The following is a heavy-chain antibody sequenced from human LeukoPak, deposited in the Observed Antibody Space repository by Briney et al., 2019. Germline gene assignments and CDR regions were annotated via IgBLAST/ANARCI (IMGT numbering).Heavy chain of an antibody. J-gene: IGHJ3*02. CDR3: ARVGVYDSSGYYSSDAFDI. CDR1: GYTFTSYG. CDR2: ISAYNGNT. Sequence: ASVKVSCKASGYTFTSYGISWVRQAPGQGLEWMGWISAYNGNTNYAQKLQGRVTTTTDTSTSTAYMELRGLRSDDTAVYYCARVGVYDSSGYYSSDAFDIWGQGTMVTVSS. D-gene: IGHD3-22*01. V-gene: IGHV1-18*01.